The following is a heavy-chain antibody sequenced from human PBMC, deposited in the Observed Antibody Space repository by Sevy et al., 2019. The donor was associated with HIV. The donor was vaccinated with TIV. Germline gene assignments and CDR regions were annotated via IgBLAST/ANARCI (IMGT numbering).Heavy chain of an antibody. D-gene: IGHD3-22*01. V-gene: IGHV1-8*01. Sequence: ASVKVSCKASGYTFTSYDINWVRQATGQGLEWMGWMNSNSGNTGYAQKFQGRVTMTRNTSISTAYMELSSLRSEDTAVYYCARGTSYYDSSGYRDYYYYMDVWGKGTTVTVSS. J-gene: IGHJ6*03. CDR1: GYTFTSYD. CDR3: ARGTSYYDSSGYRDYYYYMDV. CDR2: MNSNSGNT.